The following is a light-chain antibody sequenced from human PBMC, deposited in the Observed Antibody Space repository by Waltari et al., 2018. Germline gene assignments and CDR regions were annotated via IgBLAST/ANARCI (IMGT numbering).Light chain of an antibody. CDR3: QSYDIDDHWV. V-gene: IGLV6-57*03. CDR2: CDN. CDR1: SGPIASNY. Sequence: NFMLTQPHSVSESPGKTVTISCTRSSGPIASNYVQWYQQRAGSAPTTVISCDNQRPSGVPDRFSCSIDSYSNSASLTISGLQTGDEADYYCQSYDIDDHWVFGGGTKLTVL. J-gene: IGLJ3*02.